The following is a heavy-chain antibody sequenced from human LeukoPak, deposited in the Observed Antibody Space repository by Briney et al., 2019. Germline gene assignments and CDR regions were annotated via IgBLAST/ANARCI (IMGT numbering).Heavy chain of an antibody. J-gene: IGHJ1*01. V-gene: IGHV4-59*01. CDR1: GGSISSYY. D-gene: IGHD3-22*01. Sequence: SETLSLTCTVSGGSISSYYWSWIRQPPGKGLEWIGYIYYSGSTNYNPSLKSRVTISVDTSKNQFSLKLSSVTAADTAVFYCARVADYYDSSGYLHAEYFQHWGQGTLVTVSS. CDR2: IYYSGST. CDR3: ARVADYYDSSGYLHAEYFQH.